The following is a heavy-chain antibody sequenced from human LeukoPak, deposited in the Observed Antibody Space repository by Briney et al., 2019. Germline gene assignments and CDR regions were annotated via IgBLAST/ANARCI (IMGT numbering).Heavy chain of an antibody. CDR2: ITVSGDST. V-gene: IGHV3-23*01. CDR1: GFTFSSYA. D-gene: IGHD5-24*01. Sequence: PGGSLRLSCAASGFTFSSYAMKWVRQAPGKGLEWVSGITVSGDSTYYADSVKGRFTISRDNSKNTLYLQMSSLRPEDTAVYYCASSMAYNCLDYWGQGTLVTVSS. CDR3: ASSMAYNCLDY. J-gene: IGHJ4*02.